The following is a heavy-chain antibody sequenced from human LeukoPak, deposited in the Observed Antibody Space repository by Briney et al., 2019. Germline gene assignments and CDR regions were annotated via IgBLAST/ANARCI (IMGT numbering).Heavy chain of an antibody. CDR2: LKEDGSQK. CDR1: RFTFSSSW. D-gene: IGHD3-16*01. J-gene: IGHJ3*02. V-gene: IGHV3-7*01. Sequence: PGGSLRLSCAASRFTFSSSWMTWVRQPLGKGLEYVANLKEDGSQKYYEDSVKGRFTISRDNVKNSLYLQMDSLRAEDTAVYFCARSLAYNAFDIWGQGAVVTVSS. CDR3: ARSLAYNAFDI.